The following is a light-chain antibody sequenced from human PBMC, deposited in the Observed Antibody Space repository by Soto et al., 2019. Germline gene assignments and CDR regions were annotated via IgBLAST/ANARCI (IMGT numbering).Light chain of an antibody. CDR3: QQYGSSPTWT. V-gene: IGKV3-20*01. J-gene: IGKJ1*01. CDR2: GAS. CDR1: QSVRSNY. Sequence: EIVLTQSPGTLSLSPGDRATLSCRASQSVRSNYLAWYQQIPGQPPRLLIYGASSRATGIPYRFSGGGSGTDFTLTISRLEPEDFEVYYCQQYGSSPTWTFGQGTKVEI.